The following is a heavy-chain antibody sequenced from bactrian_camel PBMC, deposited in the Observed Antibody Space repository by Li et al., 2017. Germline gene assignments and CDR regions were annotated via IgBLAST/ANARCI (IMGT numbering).Heavy chain of an antibody. CDR3: ATGSLGN. J-gene: IGHJ4*01. V-gene: IGHV3S40*01. D-gene: IGHD6*01. Sequence: DVQLVESGGGLVQPGGSLRLSCAASGFTFSSHDMSWVRQAPGKGLEWVSALSDAAGSTYYADSVKGRFTISRDNAKNTLYLQMNSLKTEDTGVYYCATGSLGNWGQGTQVTVS. CDR1: GFTFSSHD. CDR2: LSDAAGST.